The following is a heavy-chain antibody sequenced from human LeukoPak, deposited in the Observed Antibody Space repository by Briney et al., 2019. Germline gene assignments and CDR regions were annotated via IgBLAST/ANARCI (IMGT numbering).Heavy chain of an antibody. J-gene: IGHJ6*03. Sequence: ASVKVSCKASGYTFTDSYIHWVRQAPGQGLEWMGRINPNSGDPNYPQKFQGRVTMTRDTSISTAYMEMSSLTSDDAAVYYCARSARHCNYGVCFTDYYIDLWGKGTTVTVSS. CDR1: GYTFTDSY. CDR3: ARSARHCNYGVCFTDYYIDL. V-gene: IGHV1-2*06. D-gene: IGHD2-8*01. CDR2: INPNSGDP.